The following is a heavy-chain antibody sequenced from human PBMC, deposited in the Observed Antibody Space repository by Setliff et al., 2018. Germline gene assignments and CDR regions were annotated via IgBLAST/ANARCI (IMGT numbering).Heavy chain of an antibody. CDR2: ISSDGRNE. CDR1: GFTFGPYT. D-gene: IGHD3-16*01. V-gene: IGHV3-30-3*02. J-gene: IGHJ4*02. Sequence: GGSLRLSCAASGFTFGPYTMHWVRQAPGKGLEWVAVISSDGRNENYADSVKGRFTISRDNSKNTLYLQMNSLRAEDTAVYYCAKNGGEYWGQGTLVTVSS. CDR3: AKNGGEY.